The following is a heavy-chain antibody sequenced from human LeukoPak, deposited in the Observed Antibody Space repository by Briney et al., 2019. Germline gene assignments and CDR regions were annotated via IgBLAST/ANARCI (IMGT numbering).Heavy chain of an antibody. J-gene: IGHJ4*02. V-gene: IGHV3-48*03. CDR3: ARARGAFCGGDCYSESYYFDY. Sequence: GGSLRLSCAASEFIFSNYDMNWVRQAPGKGLEWLSYISNSGSTIYYADSVKGRFTISRDNAKNSLYLQMNSLRAEDTAVYYCARARGAFCGGDCYSESYYFDYWGQGTLVTVSS. CDR2: ISNSGSTI. CDR1: EFIFSNYD. D-gene: IGHD2-21*02.